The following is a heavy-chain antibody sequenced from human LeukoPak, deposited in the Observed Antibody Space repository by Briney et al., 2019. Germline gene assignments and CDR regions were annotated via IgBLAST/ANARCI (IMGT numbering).Heavy chain of an antibody. CDR3: ARDRRYYDSSGYSDS. J-gene: IGHJ4*02. CDR2: ISNNGGYT. V-gene: IGHV3-23*01. Sequence: PGGSLRLSCAASGFTFSSSAMSWVRQAPGKGLEWVSAISNNGGYTYYADSVQGRFTISRDNSRDTLYLQMNSLRAEDTAVYYCARDRRYYDSSGYSDSWGQGTLVTVSS. CDR1: GFTFSSSA. D-gene: IGHD3-22*01.